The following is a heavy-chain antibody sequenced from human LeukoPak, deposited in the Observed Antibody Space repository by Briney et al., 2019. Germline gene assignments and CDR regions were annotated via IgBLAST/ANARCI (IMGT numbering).Heavy chain of an antibody. Sequence: SVKVSCKASGGTFSSYAISWVRQAPGQGLEWMGGIIPIFGTANYAQKFQGRVTITADKSTTTAYMELSSLRSEDTAVYYCARPRVPWEGWFDIWGQGTMVTVSS. CDR3: ARPRVPWEGWFDI. J-gene: IGHJ3*02. CDR1: GGTFSSYA. V-gene: IGHV1-69*06. D-gene: IGHD1-26*01. CDR2: IIPIFGTA.